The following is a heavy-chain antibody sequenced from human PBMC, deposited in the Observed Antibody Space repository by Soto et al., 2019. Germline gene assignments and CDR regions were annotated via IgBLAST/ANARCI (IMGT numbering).Heavy chain of an antibody. Sequence: PSETLSLTCTVSGGSISSSSYYWGWIRQPPGKGLEWIGSIYYSGSTYYNPSLKSRVTISVDTSKNQFSLKLSSVTAADTAVYYCARHQGITYYGMDVWGQGTTVT. CDR2: IYYSGST. D-gene: IGHD6-13*01. V-gene: IGHV4-39*01. J-gene: IGHJ6*02. CDR3: ARHQGITYYGMDV. CDR1: GGSISSSSYY.